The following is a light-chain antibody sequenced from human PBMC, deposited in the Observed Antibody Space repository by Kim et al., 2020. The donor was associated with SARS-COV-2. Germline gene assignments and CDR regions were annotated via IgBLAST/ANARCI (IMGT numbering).Light chain of an antibody. CDR2: EVS. CDR3: SSYASNSPYV. J-gene: IGLJ1*01. CDR1: SSDVGGYNR. Sequence: QSALTQPPSVSGSPGQSVTISCTGTSSDVGGYNRVSWYQQPPGTAPKLMIYEVSNRPSGVPDRFSGSKSGNTASLTISGLQAEDEADYYCSSYASNSPYVFGTGTKVTVL. V-gene: IGLV2-18*02.